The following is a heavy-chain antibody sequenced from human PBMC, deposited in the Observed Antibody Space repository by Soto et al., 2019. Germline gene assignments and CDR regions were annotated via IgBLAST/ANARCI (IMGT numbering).Heavy chain of an antibody. J-gene: IGHJ6*02. V-gene: IGHV3-73*01. Sequence: GGSLRLSCAASGFTFSGSAMHWVRQASGKGLDWVGRIRSKANSYATAYAASVKGRLTISRDDSKNTAYLQMNSLKTEDTAVYYCTGTQDYGERSNYYGMDVWGQGTTVTVSS. CDR1: GFTFSGSA. D-gene: IGHD4-17*01. CDR2: IRSKANSYAT. CDR3: TGTQDYGERSNYYGMDV.